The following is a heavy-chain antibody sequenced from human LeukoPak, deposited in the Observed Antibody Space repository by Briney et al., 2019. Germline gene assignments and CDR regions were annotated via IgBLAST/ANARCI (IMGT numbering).Heavy chain of an antibody. Sequence: PGGSLRLSCAASGFTFSGSAIHWVRQASGKGLEWVGRIRSKPNRYATAYVASVKGRFTISRDDSKNTLYLQMNSLRAEDTAVYYCARAEYSSGWYVDYWGQGTLVTVSS. CDR1: GFTFSGSA. CDR2: IRSKPNRYAT. D-gene: IGHD6-19*01. V-gene: IGHV3-73*01. CDR3: ARAEYSSGWYVDY. J-gene: IGHJ4*02.